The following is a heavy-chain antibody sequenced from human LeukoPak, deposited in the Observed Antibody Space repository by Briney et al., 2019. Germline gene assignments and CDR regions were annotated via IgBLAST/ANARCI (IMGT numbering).Heavy chain of an antibody. Sequence: ASVKVSRKASGYTFTGYYIHWVRQAPGQGLEWMGWISANNGNTKYNTKYAQNLQGRVTMTTDISTSTAYMELRTLRSDDTAVYYCARDRDRSGSQSYWGQGTLVTVSS. V-gene: IGHV1-18*04. D-gene: IGHD1-26*01. CDR1: GYTFTGYY. CDR3: ARDRDRSGSQSY. CDR2: ISANNGNT. J-gene: IGHJ4*02.